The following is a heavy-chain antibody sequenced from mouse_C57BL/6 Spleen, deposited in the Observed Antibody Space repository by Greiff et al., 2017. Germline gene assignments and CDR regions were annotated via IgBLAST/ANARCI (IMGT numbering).Heavy chain of an antibody. CDR2: IYPGSGST. D-gene: IGHD1-1*01. V-gene: IGHV1-55*01. J-gene: IGHJ1*03. Sequence: QVHVKQPGAELVKPGASVKMSCKASGYTFTSYWITWVKQRPGQGLEWIGDIYPGSGSTNYNEKFKSKATLTVDTSSSTAYMQLSSLTSEDSAVYYCARNSDYYGSSYGYFDGWGTGTTVTVSS. CDR1: GYTFTSYW. CDR3: ARNSDYYGSSYGYFDG.